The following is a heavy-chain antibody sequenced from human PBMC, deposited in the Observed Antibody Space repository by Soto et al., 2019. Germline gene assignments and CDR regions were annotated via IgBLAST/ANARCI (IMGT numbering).Heavy chain of an antibody. J-gene: IGHJ5*02. CDR1: CYSISSGYY. D-gene: IGHD6-13*01. Sequence: SEILSLTCVVSCYSISSGYYLGWIRQPPGKGLEWIGSIYHSGTTYYNPSLKSRVTISLDTSRNQFSLKLTSVTAADTAVYYCARSLLTSSWYAGSWGQGTLVTVSS. V-gene: IGHV4-38-2*01. CDR2: IYHSGTT. CDR3: ARSLLTSSWYAGS.